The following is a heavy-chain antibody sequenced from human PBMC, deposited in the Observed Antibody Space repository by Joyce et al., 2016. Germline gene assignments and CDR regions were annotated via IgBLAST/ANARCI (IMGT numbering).Heavy chain of an antibody. CDR3: TTPSCAN. J-gene: IGHJ4*02. CDR2: INSDDSRI. CDR1: GIIFSNKV. V-gene: IGHV3-48*03. Sequence: EVQLVESGGGLVQPGGYLRLSCAASGIIFSNKVMNWDRQAPGKGVEWISSINSDDSRIHYADSVRGRFTISRDNARNSLFLEMNSLRVEDTAMYYCTTPSCANWGQGSLVTVSS. D-gene: IGHD2-2*01.